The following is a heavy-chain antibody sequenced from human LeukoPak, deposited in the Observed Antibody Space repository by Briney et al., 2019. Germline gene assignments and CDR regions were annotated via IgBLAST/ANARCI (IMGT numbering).Heavy chain of an antibody. J-gene: IGHJ4*02. V-gene: IGHV3-23*01. CDR3: AKFDYGDY. D-gene: IGHD4-17*01. Sequence: GGSLRLSCAASGFXFSAYAINWVRQAPGKGLEWVSGICASGGNTYYADSVKGRFTISRDNSKNTLYLQIHSLRAEDTAVYYCAKFDYGDYWGQGTLVTVSS. CDR1: GFXFSAYA. CDR2: ICASGGNT.